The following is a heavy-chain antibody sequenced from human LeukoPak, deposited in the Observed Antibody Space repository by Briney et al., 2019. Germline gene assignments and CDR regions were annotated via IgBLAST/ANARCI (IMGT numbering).Heavy chain of an antibody. V-gene: IGHV4-59*11. Sequence: SETLSLTCTVSGDSLSDHHWSWIGQPPGKGLEWRGDILYTGSTNYNPSLNTRVTISLDTSSYLFSLKLTSVTAAVSAVYYCAMYSNGRGGHGYWGQGTLVTVSA. CDR2: ILYTGST. D-gene: IGHD6-19*01. CDR3: AMYSNGRGGHGY. CDR1: GDSLSDHH. J-gene: IGHJ4*02.